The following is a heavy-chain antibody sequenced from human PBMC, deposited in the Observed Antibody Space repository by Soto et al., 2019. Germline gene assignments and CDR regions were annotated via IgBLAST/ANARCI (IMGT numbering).Heavy chain of an antibody. CDR1: GFTFSSYA. J-gene: IGHJ4*02. CDR2: ISGSGGST. V-gene: IGHV3-23*01. CDR3: SKDMTESYGDLYFDY. D-gene: IGHD5-18*01. Sequence: GGSLRLSCAASGFTFSSYAMSWVRQAPGKGLEWVSAISGSGGSTYYADSVKGRFTISRDNSKNTLYLQMNSLRAEDKAVYYCSKDMTESYGDLYFDYWGQGTLVTVSS.